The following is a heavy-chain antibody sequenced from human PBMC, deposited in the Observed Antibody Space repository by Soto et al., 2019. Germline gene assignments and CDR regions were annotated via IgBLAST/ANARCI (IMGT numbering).Heavy chain of an antibody. J-gene: IGHJ4*02. CDR1: GYTLTELS. V-gene: IGHV1-24*01. CDR3: ATALSDRLREGHIAVAGVVDY. Sequence: GASVKVSCKVSGYTLTELSMHWVRQAPGKGLEWMGGFDPEDGETIYAQKFQGRVTMTEDTSTDTAYMELSSLRSEDTAVYYCATALSDRLREGHIAVAGVVDYWGQGTLLTVSS. CDR2: FDPEDGET. D-gene: IGHD6-19*01.